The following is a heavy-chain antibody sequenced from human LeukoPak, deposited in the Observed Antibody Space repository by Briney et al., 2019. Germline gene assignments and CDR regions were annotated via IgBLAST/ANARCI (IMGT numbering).Heavy chain of an antibody. CDR1: GYSFTSYW. D-gene: IGHD5-24*01. CDR3: ARHPRDGYPY. CDR2: IDPSDSYT. V-gene: IGHV5-10-1*01. Sequence: HGESLKISCEGSGYSFTSYWISWVRQMPGKGLEWMGRIDPSDSYTNYSPSFQGHVTISADKSISTAYLQWSSLKASDTAMYYCARHPRDGYPYWGQGTLVTVSS. J-gene: IGHJ4*02.